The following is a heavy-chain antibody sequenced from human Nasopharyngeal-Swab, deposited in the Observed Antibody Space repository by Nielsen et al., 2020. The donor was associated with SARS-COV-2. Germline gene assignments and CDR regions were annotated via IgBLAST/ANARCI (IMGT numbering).Heavy chain of an antibody. V-gene: IGHV3-23*01. CDR1: GFTFSSYA. CDR2: ISGSGGST. CDR3: AKDGALRFLEWLLRGDYYGMDV. J-gene: IGHJ6*02. D-gene: IGHD3-3*01. Sequence: LSLTCAASGFTFSSYAMSWVRQAPGKGLEWVSAISGSGGSTYYADSVKGRFTISRDNSKNTLYLQMNSLRAEDTAVYYCAKDGALRFLEWLLRGDYYGMDVWGQGTTVTVSS.